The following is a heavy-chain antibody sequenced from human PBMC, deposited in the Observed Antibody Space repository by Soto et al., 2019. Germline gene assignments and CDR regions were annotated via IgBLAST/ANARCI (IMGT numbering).Heavy chain of an antibody. Sequence: SETLSLTCTVSGSSIRGYYWSWIRQPPGKGLEWIGYIYYSGSTNYNSSLKSRVTISIDTSKNQFSLQLSSVTAADTAVYSCARHADTAVDYFDYWGQGTLVTVST. J-gene: IGHJ4*02. V-gene: IGHV4-59*08. D-gene: IGHD5-18*01. CDR3: ARHADTAVDYFDY. CDR1: GSSIRGYY. CDR2: IYYSGST.